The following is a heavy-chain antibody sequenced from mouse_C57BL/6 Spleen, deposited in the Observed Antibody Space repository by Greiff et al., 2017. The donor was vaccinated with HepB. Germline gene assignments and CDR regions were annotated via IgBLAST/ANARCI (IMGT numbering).Heavy chain of an antibody. V-gene: IGHV1-64*01. CDR3: ARGAYYSNLYYAMDY. Sequence: QVQLQQPGAELVKPGASVKLSCKASGYTFTSYWMHWVKQRPGQGLEWIGMIHPNSGSTNYNEKFKSKATLTVDKSSSTAYMQLSSLTSEDSAVYYCARGAYYSNLYYAMDYWGQGTSVTVSS. J-gene: IGHJ4*01. CDR2: IHPNSGST. D-gene: IGHD2-5*01. CDR1: GYTFTSYW.